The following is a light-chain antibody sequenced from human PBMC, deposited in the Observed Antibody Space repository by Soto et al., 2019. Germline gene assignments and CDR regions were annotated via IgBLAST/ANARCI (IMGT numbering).Light chain of an antibody. CDR1: QRVSNSY. Sequence: EIVLTQSPGTLSLFPGDRATLSCRASQRVSNSYLAWFQQKPGQAPRLLIYDASSRAAGVPDRVSGGGSGTDFTLIISALEPEDFALYFCQQYERPPFAFGQGTRLEI. J-gene: IGKJ2*01. CDR2: DAS. V-gene: IGKV3-20*01. CDR3: QQYERPPFA.